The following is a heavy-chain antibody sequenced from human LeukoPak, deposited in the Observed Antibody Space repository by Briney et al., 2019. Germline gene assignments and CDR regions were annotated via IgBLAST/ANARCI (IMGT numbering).Heavy chain of an antibody. V-gene: IGHV1-18*01. CDR1: GYTFTSYG. CDR3: ARDSVMGATTNWFDP. CDR2: ISAYNGNT. Sequence: ASVKVSCKASGYTFTSYGISWVRQAPGQGLEWMGWISAYNGNTNYAQKLQGRVTMTTDTSTSTAYMEPRSLRSDDTAVYYCARDSVMGATTNWFDPWGQGTLVTVSS. D-gene: IGHD1-26*01. J-gene: IGHJ5*02.